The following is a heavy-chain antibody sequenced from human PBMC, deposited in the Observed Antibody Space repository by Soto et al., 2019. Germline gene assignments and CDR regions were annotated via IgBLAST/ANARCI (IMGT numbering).Heavy chain of an antibody. J-gene: IGHJ4*02. CDR1: GGSISSSSYY. V-gene: IGHV4-39*01. D-gene: IGHD6-19*01. Sequence: SETLSLTCTVSGGSISSSSYYWGWIRQPPGKGLEWIGSIYYSGSTYYNPSLKSRVTISVDTSKNQFSLKLSSVTAADTAVYYCARLETYSSGPVPANWGQGTLVTVSS. CDR3: ARLETYSSGPVPAN. CDR2: IYYSGST.